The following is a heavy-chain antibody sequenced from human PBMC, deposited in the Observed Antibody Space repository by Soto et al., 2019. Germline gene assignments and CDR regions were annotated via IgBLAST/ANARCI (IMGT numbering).Heavy chain of an antibody. J-gene: IGHJ5*02. CDR3: ARSGGSTFNWFGP. Sequence: QLQLQESGPGLVKPSETLSLTCTVSGGSISSFNYFWGWLRQPPGKGLEWIGSLYYSGNTYYNPSLHSRVTISVDPSKKPCTLTLRSVTDADTAVYYCARSGGSTFNWFGPWGKGTVVTVSP. D-gene: IGHD2-15*01. CDR1: GGSISSFNYF. CDR2: LYYSGNT. V-gene: IGHV4-39*01.